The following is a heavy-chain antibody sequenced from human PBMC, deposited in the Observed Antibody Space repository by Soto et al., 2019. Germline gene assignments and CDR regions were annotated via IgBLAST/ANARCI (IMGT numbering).Heavy chain of an antibody. J-gene: IGHJ4*02. CDR2: ISYDGSNK. D-gene: IGHD3-3*01. CDR1: GFTFSSYG. Sequence: GGSLRLSCAASGFTFSSYGMHWVRQAPGKGLEWVAVISYDGSNKYYADSVKGRFTISRDNSKNTLYLQMNSLGAEDTAVYYCAKDQSPNYEFWSGYYTPSGYSGQGTLLTVS. V-gene: IGHV3-30*18. CDR3: AKDQSPNYEFWSGYYTPSGY.